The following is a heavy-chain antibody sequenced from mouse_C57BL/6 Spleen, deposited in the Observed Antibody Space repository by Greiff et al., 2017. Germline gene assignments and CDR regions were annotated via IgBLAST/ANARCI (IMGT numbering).Heavy chain of an antibody. CDR2: IDPPVGYT. V-gene: IGHV1-69*01. CDR3: ARWGNYEYDGTWFAY. J-gene: IGHJ3*01. D-gene: IGHD2-4*01. CDR1: GYPFTSSW. Sequence: QVQLQQPGAELVMPGASVKLSCKASGYPFTSSWMPWVKQRPGQGLEWIGEIDPPVGYTNYNQKFKGKSTLTVDKSSSTAYMQRSSLTSEDSAVYYWARWGNYEYDGTWFAYWGQGTLVTVSA.